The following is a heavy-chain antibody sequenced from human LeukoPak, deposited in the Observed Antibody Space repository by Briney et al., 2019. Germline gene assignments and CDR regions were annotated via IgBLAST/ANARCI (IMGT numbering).Heavy chain of an antibody. CDR2: IKAGNGNT. Sequence: ASVKVSSKASGYTFTSYAMHWVRQAPGQRLEWMGWIKAGNGNTKYSQKFQGRVTITRDTSASTAYMELSSLRSEDTAVYYCARSTPLNSGYWPRFLSHDAFDIWGQGTMVTVSS. J-gene: IGHJ3*02. CDR1: GYTFTSYA. D-gene: IGHD5-18*01. V-gene: IGHV1-3*01. CDR3: ARSTPLNSGYWPRFLSHDAFDI.